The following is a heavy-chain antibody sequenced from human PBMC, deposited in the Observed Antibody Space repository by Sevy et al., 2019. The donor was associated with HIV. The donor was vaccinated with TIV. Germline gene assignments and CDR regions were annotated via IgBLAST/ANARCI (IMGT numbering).Heavy chain of an antibody. V-gene: IGHV3-7*01. CDR1: GFTFSSYW. CDR2: IKQDGSEK. J-gene: IGHJ4*02. Sequence: GGSLRPSCAASGFTFSSYWMTWVRQAPGKGLEWVANIKQDGSEKYHVASVKGRFTISRDNAKNSLYLQMNSLRDEDTAVYYCARGSGDYWGQGTLVTVSS. CDR3: ARGSGDY.